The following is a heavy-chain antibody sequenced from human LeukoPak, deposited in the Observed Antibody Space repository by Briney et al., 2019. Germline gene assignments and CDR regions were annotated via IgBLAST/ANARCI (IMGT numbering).Heavy chain of an antibody. CDR2: IRYDGSNK. J-gene: IGHJ5*02. CDR1: GFTFSDYG. CDR3: AKGGIQFNWFDP. D-gene: IGHD5-24*01. Sequence: GGSLRLSCAASGFTFSDYGMHWVRQTPGKGLEWVAFIRYDGSNKYYADSVKGRFTISRDNSKNTLYLQMSSLRTEDTAVYYCAKGGIQFNWFDPWGQGTLVTVSS. V-gene: IGHV3-30*02.